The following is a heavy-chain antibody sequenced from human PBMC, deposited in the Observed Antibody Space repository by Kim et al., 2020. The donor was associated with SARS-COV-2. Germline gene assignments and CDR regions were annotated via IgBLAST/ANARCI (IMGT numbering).Heavy chain of an antibody. Sequence: ASVKVSCKASGYTFTSYGISWVRQAPGQGLEWMGWISAYNGNTNYAQKLQGRVTMTTDTSTSTAYMELRSLRSDDTAVYYCARVGGSGWSFYYYGMDVWGQGTTVTVSS. J-gene: IGHJ6*02. CDR2: ISAYNGNT. V-gene: IGHV1-18*01. CDR1: GYTFTSYG. CDR3: ARVGGSGWSFYYYGMDV. D-gene: IGHD6-19*01.